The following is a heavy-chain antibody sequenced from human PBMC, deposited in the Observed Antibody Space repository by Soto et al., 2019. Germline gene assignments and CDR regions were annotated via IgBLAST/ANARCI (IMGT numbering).Heavy chain of an antibody. CDR2: IMQDGSER. V-gene: IGHV3-7*01. CDR1: GFTFSSYW. Sequence: EVQLVESGGGLVQPGGSLRLSCTASGFTFSSYWLSWVRQAPGKGLEWVANIMQDGSERDYVDSVKGRFTISRDNAKSTLYLQINGLRAEDAAVYYCSRGHSAPDYWGQGTLVTVSS. J-gene: IGHJ4*02. CDR3: SRGHSAPDY.